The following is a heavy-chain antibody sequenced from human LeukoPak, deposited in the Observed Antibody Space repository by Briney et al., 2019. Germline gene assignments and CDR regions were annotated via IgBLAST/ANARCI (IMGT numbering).Heavy chain of an antibody. CDR1: GFTFSSTS. Sequence: GGSLRLSCAASGFTFSSTSMNWVRQAPGKGLEWVSSISSSSSYIFYADSVKGRFTISRDNAKNSLYLQMNSLRAEDTAVYYCAREFFDREGGTTVLDYWGQGTLVTVSS. CDR2: ISSSSSYI. J-gene: IGHJ4*02. D-gene: IGHD1-26*01. V-gene: IGHV3-21*01. CDR3: AREFFDREGGTTVLDY.